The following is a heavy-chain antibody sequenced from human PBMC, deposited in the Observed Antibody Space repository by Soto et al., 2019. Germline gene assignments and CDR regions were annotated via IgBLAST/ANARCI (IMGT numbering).Heavy chain of an antibody. CDR2: MYPGDSDT. CDR1: GYDFNTNW. CDR3: ARLPLVCNKTSCYYTDH. J-gene: IGHJ4*02. D-gene: IGHD3-3*01. Sequence: PGESLKISCRGSGYDFNTNWFGWVRQLPGRGLEWVGIMYPGDSDTRLLPSLQGHVTPSADVTVSTAFLQWRSLKTSDSGMYFCARLPLVCNKTSCYYTDHRGQGTSVT. V-gene: IGHV5-51*01.